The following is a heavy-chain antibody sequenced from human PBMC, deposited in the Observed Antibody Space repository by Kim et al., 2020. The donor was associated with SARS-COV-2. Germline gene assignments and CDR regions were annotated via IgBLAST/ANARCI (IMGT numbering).Heavy chain of an antibody. D-gene: IGHD3-22*01. CDR1: GGSISSGGYY. CDR2: IYYSGST. CDR3: ARSRGDRITMIVVVTVDAVDI. J-gene: IGHJ3*02. V-gene: IGHV4-31*03. Sequence: SETLSLTCTVSGGSISSGGYYWSWIRQHPGMGLEWIGYIYYSGSTYYNPSLKSRVTISVDTSKNQFSLKLSSVTAADTAVYYCARSRGDRITMIVVVTVDAVDIWGQRTMVTVSS.